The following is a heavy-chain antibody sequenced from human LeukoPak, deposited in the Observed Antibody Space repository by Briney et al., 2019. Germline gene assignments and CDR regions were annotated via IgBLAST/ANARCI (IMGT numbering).Heavy chain of an antibody. CDR1: GFTFSHYG. CDR3: ATYRQVLLPFES. CDR2: IRYDESDK. J-gene: IGHJ4*02. V-gene: IGHV3-30*02. D-gene: IGHD2-8*02. Sequence: GGSLRLSCATSGFTFSHYGMHWVRQPPGRGLDWVAHIRYDESDKYYADSVKGRFTISRDISKSTLSLQMNSLRAEDTAIYYCATYRQVLLPFESWGQGTLVTVSS.